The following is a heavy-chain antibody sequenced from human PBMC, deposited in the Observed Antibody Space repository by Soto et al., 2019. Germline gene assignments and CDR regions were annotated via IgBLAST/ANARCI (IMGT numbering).Heavy chain of an antibody. J-gene: IGHJ5*02. CDR3: ARVGLNVFRAANDSYNWFEP. CDR2: ISYHGNTE. D-gene: IGHD6-25*01. V-gene: IGHV3-30*04. Sequence: GGSLRLSCTASGFTFSHYALHWLRQTPGKGLEWVAYISYHGNTEKYADSVKGRFTISRDNYKKEVYLQMNSLRIEDTAVYYCARVGLNVFRAANDSYNWFEPWGQGTLGTVSS. CDR1: GFTFSHYA.